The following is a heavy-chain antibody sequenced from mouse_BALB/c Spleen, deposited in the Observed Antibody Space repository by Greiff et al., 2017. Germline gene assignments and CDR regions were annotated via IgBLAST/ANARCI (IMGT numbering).Heavy chain of an antibody. V-gene: IGHV4-1*02. CDR1: GFDFSRYW. CDR2: INPDSSTI. CDR3: AREDYYAMDY. Sequence: DVKLQESGGGLVQPGGSLKLSCAASGFDFSRYWMSWVRQAPGKGLEWIGEINPDSSTINYTPSLKDKFIISRDNAKNTLYLQMSKVRSEDTALYYCAREDYYAMDYWGQGTSVTVSS. J-gene: IGHJ4*01.